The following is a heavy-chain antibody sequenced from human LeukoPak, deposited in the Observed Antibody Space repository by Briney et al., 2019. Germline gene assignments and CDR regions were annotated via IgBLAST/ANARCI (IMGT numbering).Heavy chain of an antibody. CDR2: ISKDGSDK. Sequence: PGGSLRLSCAASGFTFSDYAMHWVRQAPGKGLEWVAVISKDGSDKYYPGSVRGRFTISRDNAKNSLYLQMNSLRVEDTAMYYCVRDMDVWGQGTTVTVSS. J-gene: IGHJ6*02. CDR1: GFTFSDYA. V-gene: IGHV3-30-3*01. CDR3: VRDMDV.